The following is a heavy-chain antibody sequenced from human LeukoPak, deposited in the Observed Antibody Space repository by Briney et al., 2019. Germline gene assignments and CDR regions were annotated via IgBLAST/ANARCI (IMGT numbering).Heavy chain of an antibody. CDR1: GGSFSGYY. Sequence: PSETLSLTCAVYGGSFSGYYWTLIRQTPGKGREWIVEISHTGLTGSNPSLKSRVTIFVDSSKKQFSLRMTSVTAADPGVYYCARVPDITARPCDTWGPGTLVTVSS. J-gene: IGHJ5*02. D-gene: IGHD1-1*01. CDR2: ISHTGLT. CDR3: ARVPDITARPCDT. V-gene: IGHV4-34*01.